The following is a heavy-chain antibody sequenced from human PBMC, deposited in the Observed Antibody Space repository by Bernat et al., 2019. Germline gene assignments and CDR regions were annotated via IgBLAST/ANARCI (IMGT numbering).Heavy chain of an antibody. CDR1: GDSVSSNSAA. Sequence: QVQLQQSGPGLVKPSQTLSLTCAISGDSVSSNSAAWNWIRQSPSRGLEWLGRTYYRSKWYNDYAVSVQSRITINPDTSKNQFSLQLNSVAPEDTAVYYRARDRFSGVAGNKRAFDYRGQGTLVTVSS. J-gene: IGHJ4*02. D-gene: IGHD6-19*01. CDR3: ARDRFSGVAGNKRAFDY. V-gene: IGHV6-1*01. CDR2: TYYRSKWYN.